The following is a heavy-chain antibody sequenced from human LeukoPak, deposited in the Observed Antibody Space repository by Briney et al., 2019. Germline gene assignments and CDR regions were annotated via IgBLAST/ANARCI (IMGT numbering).Heavy chain of an antibody. CDR2: ISAYNGNT. CDR3: ARDRRSMVRGVITPNFDY. D-gene: IGHD3-10*01. J-gene: IGHJ4*02. Sequence: GASVKVSCKASGYIFTSYGISWVRQAPGQGLEWMGWISAYNGNTNYAQKLQGRVTMTTDTSTSTAYMELRSLRSDDTAVYYCARDRRSMVRGVITPNFDYWGQGTLVTVSS. CDR1: GYIFTSYG. V-gene: IGHV1-18*01.